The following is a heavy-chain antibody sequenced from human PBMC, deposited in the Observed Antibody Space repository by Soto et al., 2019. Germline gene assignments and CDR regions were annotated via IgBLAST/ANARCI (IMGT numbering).Heavy chain of an antibody. CDR3: ARGGRGWLVPLDY. V-gene: IGHV1-2*04. J-gene: IGHJ4*02. CDR1: GYTFTGYY. CDR2: INPNSSGT. D-gene: IGHD6-19*01. Sequence: EASVKVSCKASGYTFTGYYMHWVRQAPGQGLEWMGWINPNSSGTNYAQKFQGWVTMTRDTSISTAYMELSRLRSDDTAVYYCARGGRGWLVPLDYWGQGTLVTVS.